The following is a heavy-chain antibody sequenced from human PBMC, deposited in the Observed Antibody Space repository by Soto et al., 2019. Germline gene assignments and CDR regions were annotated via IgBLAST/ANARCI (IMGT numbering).Heavy chain of an antibody. J-gene: IGHJ4*02. CDR2: ISNNGGST. V-gene: IGHV3-23*01. D-gene: IGHD6-19*01. Sequence: PVGSLRLSCAASGFIFSSFAMGWVRQAPGKGLEWVSTISNNGGSTYSADSVKGRFTISRDNSKNTLYLQMNSLRAEDTAVYYCAKDPDISGWYQTDLDYWGQGTLVTVSS. CDR3: AKDPDISGWYQTDLDY. CDR1: GFIFSSFA.